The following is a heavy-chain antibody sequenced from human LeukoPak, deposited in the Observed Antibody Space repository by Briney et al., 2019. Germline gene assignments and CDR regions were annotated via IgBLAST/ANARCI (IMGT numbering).Heavy chain of an antibody. Sequence: SETLSLTCTVSGGSISRYYWSWIRQPPGKGLEWIGYIYYSGSTNYNHSLKSRVTISVDTFKNQFSLKLSSVTAADKAVYYCARQIVVVVAATGSSCYYYYMDVWGKGTTVTVSS. V-gene: IGHV4-59*01. CDR1: GGSISRYY. J-gene: IGHJ6*03. CDR3: ARQIVVVVAATGSSCYYYYMDV. CDR2: IYYSGST. D-gene: IGHD2-15*01.